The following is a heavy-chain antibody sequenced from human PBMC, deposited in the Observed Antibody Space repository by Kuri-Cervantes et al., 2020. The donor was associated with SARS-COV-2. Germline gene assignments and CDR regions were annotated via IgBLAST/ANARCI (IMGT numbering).Heavy chain of an antibody. Sequence: KVSCKGSGYSFTSYWIGWVRQMPGKGLEWMGIIYPGDSDTRYSPSFQGQVTISADKSISTAYLQWSSLKASDTATYYCARQSRGATATVTTDYYYYGMDVWGQGTTVTVSS. V-gene: IGHV5-51*01. CDR2: IYPGDSDT. CDR1: GYSFTSYW. J-gene: IGHJ6*02. CDR3: ARQSRGATATVTTDYYYYGMDV. D-gene: IGHD4-17*01.